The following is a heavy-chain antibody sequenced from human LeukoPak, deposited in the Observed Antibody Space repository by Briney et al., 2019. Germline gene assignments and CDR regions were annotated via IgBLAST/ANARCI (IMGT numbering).Heavy chain of an antibody. Sequence: PGGSLRLSCAASGFTFSSYAMSWVRQAPGKGLEWVSAISGSGGSTYYADSVKGRFTISRDNSKNTLYLQMNSLRAEDTAVYYCARGNVGAAVYYYYGMDVWGQGTTLTVSS. CDR3: ARGNVGAAVYYYYGMDV. J-gene: IGHJ6*02. CDR1: GFTFSSYA. V-gene: IGHV3-23*01. CDR2: ISGSGGST. D-gene: IGHD2-15*01.